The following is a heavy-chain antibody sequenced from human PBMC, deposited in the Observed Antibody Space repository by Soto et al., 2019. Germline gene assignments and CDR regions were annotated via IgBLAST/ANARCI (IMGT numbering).Heavy chain of an antibody. CDR3: ASGYCSSTSSFILDNWFDP. D-gene: IGHD2-2*01. CDR1: GGSISRYY. Sequence: QVQLQESGPGLVKPSETLSLTCTVSGGSISRYYWSWIRQPPGKGLEWIGYIYYSGSTNYNPSLQCRVTLSIATSKILFSLTLRSVTAAATAVYYCASGYCSSTSSFILDNWFDPCGPGTLVTVSS. J-gene: IGHJ5*02. CDR2: IYYSGST. V-gene: IGHV4-59*01.